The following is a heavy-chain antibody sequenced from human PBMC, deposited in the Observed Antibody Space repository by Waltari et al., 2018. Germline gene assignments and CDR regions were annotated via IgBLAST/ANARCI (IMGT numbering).Heavy chain of an antibody. V-gene: IGHV3-74*01. D-gene: IGHD3-22*01. CDR2: INSDGSST. CDR3: ARDLKDYYDSSGYPY. J-gene: IGHJ4*02. Sequence: EVQLVESGGGLVQPGGSLRLSCAASGFTFSSYEMNWVRQAPGKGLVWVSRINSDGSSTSYADSVKGRFTISRDNAKNTLYLQMNSLRAEDTAVYYCARDLKDYYDSSGYPYWGQGTLVTVSS. CDR1: GFTFSSYE.